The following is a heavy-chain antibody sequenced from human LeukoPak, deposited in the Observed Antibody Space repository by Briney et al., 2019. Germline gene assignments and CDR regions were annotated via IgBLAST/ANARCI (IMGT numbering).Heavy chain of an antibody. Sequence: SETLSLTCTVSGGSVSTYYWSWIRQPPGKELEWIGYVSHSGNTNCNPSLKSPVTMSLDTSKNHFSLRLTSVNAADTAVYYCARAGSGWSFDYWGQGSLVTVSS. J-gene: IGHJ4*02. CDR1: GGSVSTYY. V-gene: IGHV4-59*02. D-gene: IGHD6-19*01. CDR3: ARAGSGWSFDY. CDR2: VSHSGNT.